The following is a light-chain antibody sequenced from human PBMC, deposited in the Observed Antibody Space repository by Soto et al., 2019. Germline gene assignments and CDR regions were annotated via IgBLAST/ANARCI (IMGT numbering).Light chain of an antibody. V-gene: IGKV1-39*01. J-gene: IGKJ2*01. CDR3: QQSYSTPYT. CDR2: AAS. Sequence: DIQMTQSPSSLSASVGDRVIVTCRASQSISSYLNWYQHKPGKAPKLLIYAASSLQSGVPSRFSGSGSGTDFTLTISSLQPEDFATYYCQQSYSTPYTFGQGTKLEIK. CDR1: QSISSY.